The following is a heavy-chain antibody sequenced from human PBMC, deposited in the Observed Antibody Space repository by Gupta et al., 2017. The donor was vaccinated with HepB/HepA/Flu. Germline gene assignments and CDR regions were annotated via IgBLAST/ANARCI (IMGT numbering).Heavy chain of an antibody. CDR2: IYSGGST. CDR1: GFTVRSNY. Sequence: EVQLVESGGGLVQPGGSLRLSCAASGFTVRSNYMSWVRQAPGKGLEWVSVIYSGGSTYYADSVKGRFTISRDNSKNTLYLQMNSLRAEDTAVYYCARDRIRYCSSTSCYTYGMDVWGQGTTVTVSS. J-gene: IGHJ6*02. CDR3: ARDRIRYCSSTSCYTYGMDV. V-gene: IGHV3-66*01. D-gene: IGHD2-2*02.